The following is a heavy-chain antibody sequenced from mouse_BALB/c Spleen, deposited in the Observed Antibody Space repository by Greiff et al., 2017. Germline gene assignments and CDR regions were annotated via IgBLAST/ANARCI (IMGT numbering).Heavy chain of an antibody. CDR2: ISSGGSYT. CDR1: GFTFSSYT. D-gene: IGHD2-3*01. V-gene: IGHV5-6-4*01. J-gene: IGHJ4*01. Sequence: EVQLVESGGGLVKPGGSLKLSCAASGFTFSSYTMSWVRQTPEKRLEWVATISSGGSYTYYPDSVKGRFTISRDNAKNTLYLQMSSLKSEDTAMYYCTRDRYDGYLYAMDYWGQGTSVTVSS. CDR3: TRDRYDGYLYAMDY.